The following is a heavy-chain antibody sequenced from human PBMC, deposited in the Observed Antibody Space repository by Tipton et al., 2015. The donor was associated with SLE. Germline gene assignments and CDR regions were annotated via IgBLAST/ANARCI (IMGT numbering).Heavy chain of an antibody. V-gene: IGHV3-74*01. CDR3: GRGGLEPVDY. D-gene: IGHD1-1*01. CDR1: GFSFPSYA. CDR2: ISEDGRST. Sequence: GSLRLSCEASGFSFPSYAMSWVRQAPGKGLVWVARISEDGRSTSYADSVKGRFTVSRDNAKKTLYLQMNSLRAEDTAVYSCGRGGLEPVDYWGQGTLVTVSS. J-gene: IGHJ4*02.